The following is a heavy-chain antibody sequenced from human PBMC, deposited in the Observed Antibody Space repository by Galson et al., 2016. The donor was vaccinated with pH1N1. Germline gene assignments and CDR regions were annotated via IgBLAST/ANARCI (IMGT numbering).Heavy chain of an antibody. CDR3: ARVVTWELGYYFDY. CDR2: IYTSGST. J-gene: IGHJ4*02. D-gene: IGHD1-26*01. CDR1: GGSISSSSYY. V-gene: IGHV4-61*09. Sequence: TLSLTCTVSGGSISSSSYYWSWIRQHAGKGLEWIGYIYTSGSTNYNPSLKSRVTISVDTSKNHFSLNLSSVTAADTAVYYCARVVTWELGYYFDYWGQGTLVTVSS.